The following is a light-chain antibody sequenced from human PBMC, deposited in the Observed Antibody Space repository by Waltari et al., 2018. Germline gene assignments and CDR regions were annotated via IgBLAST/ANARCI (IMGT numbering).Light chain of an antibody. CDR2: KAF. V-gene: IGKV1-5*03. J-gene: IGKJ2*01. CDR3: QQYHDYSA. Sequence: DTQMTPSPSTLSASVGDIVTITCRASQSILTWLALYQQKPGKAPRLLIYKAFNLESGVPGRFSGSASGTEFNLTISSLQPDDSASYYCQQYHDYSAFGQGTKLEIK. CDR1: QSILTW.